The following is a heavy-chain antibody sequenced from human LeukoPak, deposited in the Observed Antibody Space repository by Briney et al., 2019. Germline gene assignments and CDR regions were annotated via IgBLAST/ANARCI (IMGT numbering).Heavy chain of an antibody. CDR2: MNPNSGNT. Sequence: ASVKVSCKASGYTFTGYDINWVRQATGQGLEWMGWMNPNSGNTGYARKFQGRVTMTRNTSISTAYMELSSLRSEDTAVYYCARGGRRITIFGVVTYLGYWGQGTLVTVSS. V-gene: IGHV1-8*01. CDR3: ARGGRRITIFGVVTYLGY. J-gene: IGHJ4*02. CDR1: GYTFTGYD. D-gene: IGHD3-3*01.